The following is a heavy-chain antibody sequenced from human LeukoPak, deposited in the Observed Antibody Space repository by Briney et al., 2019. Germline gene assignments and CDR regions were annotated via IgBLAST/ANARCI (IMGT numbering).Heavy chain of an antibody. J-gene: IGHJ4*02. Sequence: GSLRLPCASSGFTFISYWRDGFRHPPGKGRGGFALINSDGSSTSYADSVKGRFTISRHTAKNTLYMQMQSLRVEDTAVYYCAREVYGSGSYSTLYLDYWGQGTLVTVSS. CDR3: AREVYGSGSYSTLYLDY. V-gene: IGHV3-74*01. CDR2: INSDGSST. D-gene: IGHD3-10*01. CDR1: GFTFISYW.